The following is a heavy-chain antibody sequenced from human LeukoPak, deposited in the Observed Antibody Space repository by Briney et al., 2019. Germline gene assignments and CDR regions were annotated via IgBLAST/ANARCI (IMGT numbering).Heavy chain of an antibody. CDR2: INHSGST. D-gene: IGHD4-17*01. V-gene: IGHV4-39*01. CDR3: ARQMNTVTADY. J-gene: IGHJ4*02. CDR1: GGSINSGGHD. Sequence: PSETLSLTCTVSGGSINSGGHDWSWIRQPPGKGLEWIGQINHSGSTNSNPSLKSRVSMSVDTSKNQFSLKLSSVTAADTAVYYCARQMNTVTADYWGQGTLVTVSS.